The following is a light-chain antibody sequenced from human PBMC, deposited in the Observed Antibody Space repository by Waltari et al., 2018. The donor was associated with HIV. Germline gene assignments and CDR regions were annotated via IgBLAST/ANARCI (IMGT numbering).Light chain of an antibody. CDR3: SSYRSSITLL. Sequence: QSALTQPPSVSGSPGQSVTISCIGTSSDIGSFDHVSWFQQPPGSAPKLRIFGVSNRPLGVPDRFSGSESGDTASLTIAGLQAEDEADYYCSSYRSSITLLFGGGTKLTVL. CDR2: GVS. CDR1: SSDIGSFDH. V-gene: IGLV2-18*02. J-gene: IGLJ3*02.